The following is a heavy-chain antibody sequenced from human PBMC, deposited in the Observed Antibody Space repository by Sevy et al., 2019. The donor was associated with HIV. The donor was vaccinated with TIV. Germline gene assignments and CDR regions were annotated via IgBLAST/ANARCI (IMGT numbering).Heavy chain of an antibody. CDR2: ISGSGGST. Sequence: GGSLRLYCAASGFTFSSYAMSWVRQVPGKGLEWVSIISGSGGSTYYADSVKGRFTISRDNSQNTLYLQMNSLRAEDTAVYYCAKDRWDSGSYVDYWGQGTLVTVSS. CDR3: AKDRWDSGSYVDY. CDR1: GFTFSSYA. J-gene: IGHJ4*02. V-gene: IGHV3-23*01. D-gene: IGHD1-26*01.